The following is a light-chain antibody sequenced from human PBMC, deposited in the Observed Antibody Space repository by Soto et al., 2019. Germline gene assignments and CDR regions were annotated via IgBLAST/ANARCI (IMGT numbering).Light chain of an antibody. J-gene: IGKJ5*01. CDR2: DAS. CDR1: QNINNY. Sequence: SPTTQSPSSLSATVGDRVTITCQASQNINNYLNWYQQKPGRAPKLLIYDASNLEAGVPSRFSGSGSGTDFTLTISSLQPEDFATYYCQQSYSTPTLAQGTRLEV. CDR3: QQSYSTPT. V-gene: IGKV1-39*01.